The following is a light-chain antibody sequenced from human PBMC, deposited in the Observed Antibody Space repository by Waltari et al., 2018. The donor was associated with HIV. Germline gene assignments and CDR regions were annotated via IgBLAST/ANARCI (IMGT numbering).Light chain of an antibody. CDR3: QTWGTGIHYV. Sequence: HLVLTQSPPASASLGGSVKLTCTPCRAPGRYAIARHQQQPEKGPRYLMKLNSDGSHSKGDGIPDRFSGSSSGAERYLTISSLQSEDEADYYCQTWGTGIHYVFGTGTKVTVL. J-gene: IGLJ1*01. V-gene: IGLV4-69*01. CDR2: LNSDGSH. CDR1: RAPGRYA.